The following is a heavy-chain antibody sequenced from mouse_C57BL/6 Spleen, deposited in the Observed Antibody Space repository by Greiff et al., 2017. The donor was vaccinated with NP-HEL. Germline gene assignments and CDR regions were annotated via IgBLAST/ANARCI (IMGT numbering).Heavy chain of an antibody. Sequence: VQLQQSGAELVRPGASVKLSCTASGFNIKDYYMHWVKQRPEQGLEWIGRIDPEDGDTEYAPKFQGKATMTADTSSNTAYLQLSSLTSEDTAVYYCTTDGSSYYAMDYWGQGTSVTVSS. V-gene: IGHV14-1*01. CDR2: IDPEDGDT. D-gene: IGHD1-1*01. CDR3: TTDGSSYYAMDY. CDR1: GFNIKDYY. J-gene: IGHJ4*01.